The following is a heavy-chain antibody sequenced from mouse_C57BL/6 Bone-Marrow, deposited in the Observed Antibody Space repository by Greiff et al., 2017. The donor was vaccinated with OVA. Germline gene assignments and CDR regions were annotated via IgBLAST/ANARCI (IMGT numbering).Heavy chain of an antibody. CDR2: IYPGSGNT. J-gene: IGHJ4*01. Sequence: QVQLQQSGPELVKPGASVKISCKASGYSFTSYYIHWVKQRPGQGLEWIGWIYPGSGNTKYNEKFNGKATLTADTSSSTAYMQLSSLTSEDSAVYYCARLGDYYAMDYWGQGTSVTVSS. CDR1: GYSFTSYY. D-gene: IGHD3-3*01. CDR3: ARLGDYYAMDY. V-gene: IGHV1-66*01.